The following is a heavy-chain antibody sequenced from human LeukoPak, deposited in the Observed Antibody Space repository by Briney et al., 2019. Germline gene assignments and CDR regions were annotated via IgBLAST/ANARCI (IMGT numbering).Heavy chain of an antibody. CDR3: AKDDSSGYFSFFDY. CDR2: ISGSGGST. V-gene: IGHV3-23*01. D-gene: IGHD3-22*01. J-gene: IGHJ4*02. CDR1: GFTFSSYA. Sequence: PEGSLRPSCAASGFTFSSYAMSWVRQAPGKGLEWVSAISGSGGSTYYADSVKGRFTISRDNSKNTLYLQMNSLRAEDTAVYYCAKDDSSGYFSFFDYWGQGTLVTVSS.